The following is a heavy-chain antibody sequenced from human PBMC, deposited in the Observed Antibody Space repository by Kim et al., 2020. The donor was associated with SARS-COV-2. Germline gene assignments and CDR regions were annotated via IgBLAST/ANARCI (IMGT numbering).Heavy chain of an antibody. V-gene: IGHV3-30*02. Sequence: YADSVKGRFTISRDNSKNTLYLQMKSLRAEDTAVYYCAKEAGGSGSEVRWGQGTLVTVSS. D-gene: IGHD3-10*01. J-gene: IGHJ4*02. CDR3: AKEAGGSGSEVR.